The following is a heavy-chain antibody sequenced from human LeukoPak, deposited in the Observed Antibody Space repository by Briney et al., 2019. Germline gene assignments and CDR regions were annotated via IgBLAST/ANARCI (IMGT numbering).Heavy chain of an antibody. D-gene: IGHD3-10*01. J-gene: IGHJ6*03. CDR1: GGSFSGYY. Sequence: SETLSLTCAVYGGSFSGYYWSWIRQPPGKGLEWIGEINHSGSANYNPSLKSRVTISVDTSKNQFSLKLSSVTAADTAVYYCARAGGYYYGSGSYLGYYYMDVWGKGTTVTISS. V-gene: IGHV4-34*01. CDR2: INHSGSA. CDR3: ARAGGYYYGSGSYLGYYYMDV.